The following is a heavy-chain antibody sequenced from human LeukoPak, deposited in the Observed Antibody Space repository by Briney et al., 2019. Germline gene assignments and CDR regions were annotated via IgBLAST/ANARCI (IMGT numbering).Heavy chain of an antibody. D-gene: IGHD3-22*01. Sequence: SETLSLTCAVYGGSFSGYYWSWIRQPPGKGLEWIGEINYSGGTNYNPSLKSRVTISVDTSKNQFSLKLSSVTAADTAVYYCASGWLSPEYWYFDLWGRGTLVTVSS. J-gene: IGHJ2*01. CDR2: INYSGGT. V-gene: IGHV4-34*01. CDR3: ASGWLSPEYWYFDL. CDR1: GGSFSGYY.